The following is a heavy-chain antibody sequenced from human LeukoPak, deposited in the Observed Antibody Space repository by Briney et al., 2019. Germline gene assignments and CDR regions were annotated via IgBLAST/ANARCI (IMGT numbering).Heavy chain of an antibody. CDR3: AREGLRDGHKLFDY. CDR1: GFTFSFYV. Sequence: PPGGSLRLSCAASGFTFSFYVMHWVRQAPGKGLEWVAVISYDGSKEYYADSVKGRFIISRDNSKNTLYLQMNSLRPEDTAVFYCAREGLRDGHKLFDYWGQGTLVTVSS. D-gene: IGHD5-24*01. CDR2: ISYDGSKE. J-gene: IGHJ4*02. V-gene: IGHV3-30*03.